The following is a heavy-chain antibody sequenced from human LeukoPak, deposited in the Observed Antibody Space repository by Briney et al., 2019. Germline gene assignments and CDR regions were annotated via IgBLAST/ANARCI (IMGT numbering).Heavy chain of an antibody. CDR3: ASRGYCSSTSCYTGSYYYYYYMDV. J-gene: IGHJ6*03. CDR1: GGSFSGYY. Sequence: SETLSLTCAVYGGSFSGYYWSWIRQPPGKGLEWIGEINHSGSTNYNPSLKSRVTISVDTSKNQFSLKLSSVTAADTAAYYCASRGYCSSTSCYTGSYYYYYYMDVWGKGTTVTVSS. V-gene: IGHV4-34*01. D-gene: IGHD2-2*02. CDR2: INHSGST.